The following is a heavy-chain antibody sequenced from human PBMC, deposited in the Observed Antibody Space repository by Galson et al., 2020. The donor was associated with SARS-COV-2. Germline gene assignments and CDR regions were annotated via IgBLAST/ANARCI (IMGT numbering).Heavy chain of an antibody. CDR3: TGRVICSGGSCYGDY. D-gene: IGHD2-15*01. Sequence: GESLKISCAASGFAFSDSAMHWVRQASGKGLEWVGRIRSTPNNYATTYATSVKGRCTISRDDSKDTTYLQMNKLKTEDTAVYYCTGRVICSGGSCYGDYWGQGTLVTVSS. J-gene: IGHJ4*02. CDR1: GFAFSDSA. V-gene: IGHV3-73*01. CDR2: IRSTPNNYAT.